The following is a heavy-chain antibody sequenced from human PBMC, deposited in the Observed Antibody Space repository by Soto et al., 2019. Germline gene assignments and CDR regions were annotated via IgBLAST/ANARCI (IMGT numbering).Heavy chain of an antibody. V-gene: IGHV3-15*07. D-gene: IGHD1-26*01. CDR1: XXAFTNAW. J-gene: IGHJ4*02. Sequence: AAXXXAFTNAWQXXVRQRPGKXXXWVXXIKSQIDGGTTDYVAAVQGRFSISRDDSENMLYLQMNSLKTEDTAVYYCTTNRHIVGGTTFSEYWGQGTLVTSPQ. CDR3: TTNRHIVGGTTFSEY. CDR2: IKSQIDGGTT.